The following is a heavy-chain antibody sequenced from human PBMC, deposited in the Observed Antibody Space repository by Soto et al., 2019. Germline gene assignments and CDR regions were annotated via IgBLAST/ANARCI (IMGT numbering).Heavy chain of an antibody. D-gene: IGHD2-15*01. CDR3: AKGVAATQRANYYYGMDV. V-gene: IGHV3-9*01. J-gene: IGHJ6*02. CDR1: GFTFDDCA. Sequence: EVPLVESGGGLVQPGRSLRLSCAGSGFTFDDCAMHWVRQAPGKGLEWVSGISWNSGSIGYADSVKGRFTISRDNAKNSLYLQMNSLRAEDTALYYCAKGVAATQRANYYYGMDVWGQGTTVTVSS. CDR2: ISWNSGSI.